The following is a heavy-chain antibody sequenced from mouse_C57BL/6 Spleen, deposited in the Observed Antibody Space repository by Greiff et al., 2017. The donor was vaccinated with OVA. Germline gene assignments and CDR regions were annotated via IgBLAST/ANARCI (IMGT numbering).Heavy chain of an antibody. CDR2: IYPGDGDT. Sequence: QVQLKQSGAELVKPGASVKISCKASGYAFSSYWMNWVKQRPGKGLEWIGQIYPGDGDTNYNGKFKGKATLTADKSSSTAYMQLSSLTSEDSAVYFCARSGGYDGYYFAYWGQGTLVTVSA. J-gene: IGHJ3*01. V-gene: IGHV1-80*01. D-gene: IGHD2-3*01. CDR3: ARSGGYDGYYFAY. CDR1: GYAFSSYW.